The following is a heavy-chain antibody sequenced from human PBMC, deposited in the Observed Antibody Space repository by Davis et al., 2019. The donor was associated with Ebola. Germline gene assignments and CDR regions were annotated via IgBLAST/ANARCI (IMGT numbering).Heavy chain of an antibody. J-gene: IGHJ4*02. V-gene: IGHV3-21*01. CDR1: GFTFSSYS. CDR2: ISSSSSYI. D-gene: IGHD3-16*01. CDR3: ASWGPSRGY. Sequence: PGGSLRLSCAASGFTFSSYSMNWVRQAPGKGLEWVSSISSSSSYIYYADSVKGRFTISRDNSKNTLYLQMNGLRDEDTAVYYCASWGPSRGYWGQGTLVTVSS.